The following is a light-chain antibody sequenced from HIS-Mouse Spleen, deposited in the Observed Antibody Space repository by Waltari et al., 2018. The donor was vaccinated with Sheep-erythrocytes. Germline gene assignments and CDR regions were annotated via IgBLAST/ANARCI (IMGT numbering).Light chain of an antibody. CDR2: EGS. CDR1: SSDVGSYNL. J-gene: IGLJ3*02. Sequence: QSALTQPASVSGSPGQSITISCTGTSSDVGSYNLFSWYQQHPGKAPKLMIYEGSKRPSGVSNRFSGLQAEDEADYYCSSYAGSNNWVFGGGTKLTVL. CDR3: SSYAGSNNWV. V-gene: IGLV2-14*02.